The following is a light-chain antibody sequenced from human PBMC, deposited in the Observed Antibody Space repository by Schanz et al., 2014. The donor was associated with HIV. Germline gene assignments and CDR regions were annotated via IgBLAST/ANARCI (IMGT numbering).Light chain of an antibody. CDR2: NTY. CDR1: GSDIRSNA. CDR3: ATWDDSLKAWV. V-gene: IGLV1-44*01. J-gene: IGLJ3*02. Sequence: QSVLTQTPSASGTPGQRVTISCSGSGSDIRSNAVNWYQQLPGTAPKLLIYNTYHRPSGVPDRFSGSNSGSSASLAISGLQSEDEADYYCATWDDSLKAWVLGGGTKLTVL.